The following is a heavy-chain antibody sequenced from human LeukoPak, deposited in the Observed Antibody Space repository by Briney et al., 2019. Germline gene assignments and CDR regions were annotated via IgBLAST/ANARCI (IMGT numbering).Heavy chain of an antibody. CDR2: INSDGIST. Sequence: GGSLRLSCAASGFTFSRYWMHWVRQAPGKGLAWVSRINSDGISTSYADSVKGRFTISRDNAKNTLYLQMNSLRDEDTAMYYCGKARDGMAVWGQGAMVTVSS. J-gene: IGHJ6*02. CDR1: GFTFSRYW. CDR3: GKARDGMAV. V-gene: IGHV3-74*01.